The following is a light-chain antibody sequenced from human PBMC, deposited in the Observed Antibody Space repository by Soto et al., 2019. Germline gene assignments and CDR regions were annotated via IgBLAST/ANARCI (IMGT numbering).Light chain of an antibody. Sequence: QYVLTQPPSASGTPGQRVTSSCAGSSSNIGSNTVNWYQQLPGTAPKLLIYSNNQLPSGVPDRFSGSKSGTSFPLAISGLQYADEADYYCAAWDDSLNGVGFGGGTKLTVL. V-gene: IGLV1-44*01. CDR3: AAWDDSLNGVG. CDR1: SSNIGSNT. J-gene: IGLJ2*01. CDR2: SNN.